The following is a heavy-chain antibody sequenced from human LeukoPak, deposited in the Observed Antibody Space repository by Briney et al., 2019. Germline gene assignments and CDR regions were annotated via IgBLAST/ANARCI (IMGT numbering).Heavy chain of an antibody. CDR3: AKRSSSSGALRY. D-gene: IGHD6-6*01. Sequence: ASVKVSCKVSGYTLTELSMHWVRQAPGKGLEWMGGFDPEDGETIYAQKFQGRVTMTEDTSTDTAYMELSSLRSEDTAVYYCAKRSSSSGALRYWGQGTLVTVSS. CDR1: GYTLTELS. V-gene: IGHV1-24*01. CDR2: FDPEDGET. J-gene: IGHJ4*02.